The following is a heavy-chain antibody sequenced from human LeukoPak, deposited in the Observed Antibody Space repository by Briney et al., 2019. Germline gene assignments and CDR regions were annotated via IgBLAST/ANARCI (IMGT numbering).Heavy chain of an antibody. CDR2: IYYSGST. V-gene: IGHV4-38-2*01. CDR1: GFTFSDYY. J-gene: IGHJ4*02. Sequence: GSLRLSCAASGFTFSDYYMSWIRQPPGKGLEWIGSIYYSGSTYYNPSLKSRVTISVDTSKNQFSLKLSSVTAADTAVYYCATPGRYSSSGYFDYWGQGTLVTVSS. D-gene: IGHD6-6*01. CDR3: ATPGRYSSSGYFDY.